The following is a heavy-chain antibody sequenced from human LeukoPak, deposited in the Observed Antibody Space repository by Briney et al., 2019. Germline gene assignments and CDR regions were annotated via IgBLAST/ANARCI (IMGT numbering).Heavy chain of an antibody. CDR3: AREFGYAVTSLDY. V-gene: IGHV4-61*02. CDR1: GGSISSGNYY. D-gene: IGHD4-17*01. Sequence: SQTLSLTCTVSGGSISSGNYYWSWIRQPAGKGLEWIGRIYTGGTTHYNPSLKSRVTISVDTSKNQFFLKLSSVTAADTALYYCAREFGYAVTSLDYWGQGTLVTVSS. J-gene: IGHJ4*02. CDR2: IYTGGTT.